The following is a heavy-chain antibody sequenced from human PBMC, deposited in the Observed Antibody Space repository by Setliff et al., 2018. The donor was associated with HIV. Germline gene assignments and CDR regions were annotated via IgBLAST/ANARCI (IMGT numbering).Heavy chain of an antibody. CDR2: MNPNSGNT. CDR3: ARNFHVWGGPLGY. J-gene: IGHJ4*02. V-gene: IGHV1-8*01. Sequence: ASVKVSCKASGYTFTSYDINWVRQATGQGLEWMGWMNPNSGNTGYAQKFQGRVTMTRNTSISTAYMELSSLRSEDTAVYYCARNFHVWGGPLGYWGQGTLVTVSS. CDR1: GYTFTSYD. D-gene: IGHD3-16*01.